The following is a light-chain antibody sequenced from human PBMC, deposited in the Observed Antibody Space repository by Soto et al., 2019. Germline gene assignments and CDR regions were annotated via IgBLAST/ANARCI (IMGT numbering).Light chain of an antibody. CDR2: QAS. Sequence: DIQMTQSPSTLSASVGDRVTITCRASQSISTWLAWYQQKPGKAPKLLIYQASNLENGVPSRFSGSGSGTEFTLTISSLQPDDFATYHCQQYNSYWGTFGQGTKVEIK. CDR3: QQYNSYWGT. V-gene: IGKV1-5*03. J-gene: IGKJ1*01. CDR1: QSISTW.